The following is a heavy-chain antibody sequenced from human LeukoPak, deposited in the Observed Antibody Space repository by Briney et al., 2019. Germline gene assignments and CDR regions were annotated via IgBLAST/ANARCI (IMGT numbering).Heavy chain of an antibody. CDR1: GFTFSSYA. CDR3: ARDPYYYDPEI. V-gene: IGHV3-30-3*01. CDR2: ISYDGSNK. D-gene: IGHD3-22*01. Sequence: GGSLRLSCAASGFTFSSYAMHWVRQAPGKGLEWVAVISYDGSNKYYADSVKGRFTISRDNSKNTLYLQMNSLRAEDTAVYYCARDPYYYDPEIWGQGTMVTVSS. J-gene: IGHJ3*02.